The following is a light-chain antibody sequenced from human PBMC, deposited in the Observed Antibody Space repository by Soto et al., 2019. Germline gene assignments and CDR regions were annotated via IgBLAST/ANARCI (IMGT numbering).Light chain of an antibody. J-gene: IGLJ3*02. V-gene: IGLV2-8*01. Sequence: ALTQSPSASGSPGQSVTISCTGTSSDVGGHNYVSWYQHHPGKAPKLIIYEVSKRPSGVPDRFSGSKSGNTASLTVSGLQAEDEAVYYCSSTAGNNNLVFGGGTKLTVL. CDR2: EVS. CDR3: SSTAGNNNLV. CDR1: SSDVGGHNY.